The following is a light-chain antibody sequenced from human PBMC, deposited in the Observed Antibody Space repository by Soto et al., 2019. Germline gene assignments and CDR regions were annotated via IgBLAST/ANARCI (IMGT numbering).Light chain of an antibody. Sequence: PMSQSQTSVSASVGGRVTSISGARQGSSSWVAWYQQKPGKAPKLLIYAASRLQSGVPSRFSGSGSGTDFTLTISSLQPEDFATYYCQQANSFPLTFGGGTKVDI. CDR3: QQANSFPLT. CDR1: QGSSSW. J-gene: IGKJ4*01. V-gene: IGKV1-12*01. CDR2: AAS.